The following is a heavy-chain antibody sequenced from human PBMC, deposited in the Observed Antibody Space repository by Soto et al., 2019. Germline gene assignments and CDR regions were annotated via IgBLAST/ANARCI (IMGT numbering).Heavy chain of an antibody. CDR1: GGSVSSGSHY. Sequence: QVQLQESGPGLVKPSETLSLTCTVSGGSVSSGSHYWSWLRQPPGKGLEWIGFIYSSGSTNYNPSLKSRVTISLDTSKNQFSLKLTSVTAADTALYYCATSRITIFGMITTFDYWGRGTLVTVSS. CDR3: ATSRITIFGMITTFDY. V-gene: IGHV4-61*01. CDR2: IYSSGST. J-gene: IGHJ4*02. D-gene: IGHD3-3*01.